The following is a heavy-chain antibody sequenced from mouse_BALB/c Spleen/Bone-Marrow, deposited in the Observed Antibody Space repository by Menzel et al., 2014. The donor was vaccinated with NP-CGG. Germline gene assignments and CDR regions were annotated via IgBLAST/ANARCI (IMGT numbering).Heavy chain of an antibody. CDR3: ARGGFDY. Sequence: QVQLQQSGAELVKPVASVKLSCKASGYTFTSYWMHWVKQRPGQGLEWIGEINPSNGRTNYNEKFKSKATLTVDKSSSTAYMQLSSLTSEDSAVYYCARGGFDYWGQGTTLTVSS. CDR2: INPSNGRT. V-gene: IGHV1S81*02. J-gene: IGHJ2*01. CDR1: GYTFTSYW.